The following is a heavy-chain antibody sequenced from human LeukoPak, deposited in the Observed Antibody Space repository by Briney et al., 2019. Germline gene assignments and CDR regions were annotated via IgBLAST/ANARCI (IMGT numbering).Heavy chain of an antibody. J-gene: IGHJ4*02. CDR3: ARDPLGDY. CDR1: GGSISSYY. V-gene: IGHV4-59*01. Sequence: KTSETLSLTCTVSGGSISSYYWSWIRQPPGKGLEWIGYIYYSGSTNYNPSLKSRVTISVDTSKNQFSLKLSSVTAADTAVYYCARDPLGDYWGQGTLVTVSS. CDR2: IYYSGST. D-gene: IGHD3-16*01.